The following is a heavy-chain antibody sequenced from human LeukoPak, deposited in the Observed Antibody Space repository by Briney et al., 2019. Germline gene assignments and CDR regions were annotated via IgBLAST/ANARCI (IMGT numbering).Heavy chain of an antibody. D-gene: IGHD6-13*01. CDR3: ARAGGSLAAGGTEGINFQY. CDR2: ILSTGST. Sequence: NPSETLSLTCTVSAGSISGFYWSWIRQPPGKGLEWIGNILSTGSTNYNPSLKSRVTISLDTPKNQFPLKLSSVTAADTAVYYCARAGGSLAAGGTEGINFQYWGQGTLVTVSS. V-gene: IGHV4-59*01. CDR1: AGSISGFY. J-gene: IGHJ1*01.